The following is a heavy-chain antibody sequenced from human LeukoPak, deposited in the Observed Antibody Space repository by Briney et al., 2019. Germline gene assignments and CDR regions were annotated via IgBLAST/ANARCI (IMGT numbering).Heavy chain of an antibody. Sequence: GGSLRLSCTASGFTFRTYAMNWVRQAPGKGLEWLSGISGSGNGTYYADSVKGRFIISRDNSKNMVYLRMNSLTVEDTATYYCAKRTMSAFDSWGQGTLLIVSS. D-gene: IGHD5-24*01. V-gene: IGHV3-23*01. J-gene: IGHJ4*02. CDR2: ISGSGNGT. CDR1: GFTFRTYA. CDR3: AKRTMSAFDS.